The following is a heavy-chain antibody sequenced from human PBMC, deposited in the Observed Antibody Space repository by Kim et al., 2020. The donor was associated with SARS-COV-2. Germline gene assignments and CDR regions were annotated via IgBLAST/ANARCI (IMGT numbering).Heavy chain of an antibody. CDR3: ARSLYCSSTSCFYGMDV. D-gene: IGHD2-2*01. V-gene: IGHV3-48*03. CDR2: ISTSGSTI. Sequence: GGSLRLSCAASGFTFSTYEMNWVRQAPGKGLEWISYISTSGSTIYYADSVKSRFTISRDNAKSSLSLQMNRLRAEDTAVYYCARSLYCSSTSCFYGMDV. CDR1: GFTFSTYE. J-gene: IGHJ6*01.